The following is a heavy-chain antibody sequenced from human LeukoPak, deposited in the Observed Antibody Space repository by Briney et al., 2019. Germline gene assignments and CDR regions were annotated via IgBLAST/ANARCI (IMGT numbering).Heavy chain of an antibody. V-gene: IGHV3-53*01. J-gene: IGHJ6*02. Sequence: GGSLRLSCAASGFTVSSNYMNWVRQAPGKGLEWVSVIYGGGSTYYADSVKGRFTISRDNSKNTLYLLMNSLRAEDTAVYYCARDMPSAAPPAYYYYGMDAWGQGTTVTVSS. CDR2: IYGGGST. D-gene: IGHD6-25*01. CDR1: GFTVSSNY. CDR3: ARDMPSAAPPAYYYYGMDA.